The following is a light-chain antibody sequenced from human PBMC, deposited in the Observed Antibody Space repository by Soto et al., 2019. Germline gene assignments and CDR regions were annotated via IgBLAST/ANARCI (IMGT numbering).Light chain of an antibody. J-gene: IGKJ1*01. CDR1: QTVSSSY. V-gene: IGKV3-20*01. CDR2: DAS. Sequence: EIVLTQSPGTLSLSTGERATLSCRASQTVSSSYLAWYQQKPGQAPRLLIYDASSRATGIPDRFSGSGSGTDFSLTVSRLEPEDFAVYYCHQYGSSWTFGQGTKVDIK. CDR3: HQYGSSWT.